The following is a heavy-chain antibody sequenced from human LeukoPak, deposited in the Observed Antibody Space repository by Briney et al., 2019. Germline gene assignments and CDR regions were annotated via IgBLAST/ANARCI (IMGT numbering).Heavy chain of an antibody. Sequence: ASLKVSCKASGYSFTSYGISWVRQAPGQGLEWMGWISVYNGNRNYAQNLQGRVTMTTDTSTSTAYMELRSLRSDDTAVYYCARASSYSRSEYNGFDPWGQGTLVTVSS. CDR2: ISVYNGNR. V-gene: IGHV1-18*04. CDR3: ARASSYSRSEYNGFDP. J-gene: IGHJ5*02. CDR1: GYSFTSYG. D-gene: IGHD1-1*01.